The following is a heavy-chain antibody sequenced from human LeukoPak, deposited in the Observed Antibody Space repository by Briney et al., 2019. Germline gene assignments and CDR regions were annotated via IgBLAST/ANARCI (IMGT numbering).Heavy chain of an antibody. Sequence: ASVKVSCKASGSTFSSYAISWVRQAPGQGLEWMGRIIPIFGTANYAQKFQGRVTSTTDESTGTAYMELRSLRSEDTAVYYCARGEYYYDSSGYEFDYWGQGTLVTVSS. CDR2: IIPIFGTA. CDR1: GSTFSSYA. D-gene: IGHD3-22*01. CDR3: ARGEYYYDSSGYEFDY. J-gene: IGHJ4*02. V-gene: IGHV1-69*05.